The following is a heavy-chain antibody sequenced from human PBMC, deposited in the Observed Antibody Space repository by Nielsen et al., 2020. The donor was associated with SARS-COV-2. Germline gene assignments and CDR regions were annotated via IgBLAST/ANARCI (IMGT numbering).Heavy chain of an antibody. CDR1: GYTFTSYA. CDR2: INAGNGNT. V-gene: IGHV1-3*01. J-gene: IGHJ3*02. D-gene: IGHD1-26*01. CDR3: ARGDTSGSANRGLNAFDI. Sequence: ASVKVSCKASGYTFTSYAMHWVRQAPGQRLEWMGWINAGNGNTKYSQKFQGGVTITRDTSASTAYMELSSLRSEDTAVYYCARGDTSGSANRGLNAFDIWGQGTMVTVSS.